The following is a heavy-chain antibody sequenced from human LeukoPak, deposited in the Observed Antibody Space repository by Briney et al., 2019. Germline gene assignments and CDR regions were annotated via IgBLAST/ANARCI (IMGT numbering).Heavy chain of an antibody. J-gene: IGHJ4*02. CDR2: INHSGST. Sequence: PSETLSLTCAVYGGSFSGYYWSWIRQPPGKGLEWIGEINHSGSTNYNPSLKSRVTISVDTSKNQFSLKLSSVTAADTAVYYCARHSGWYVGYYFDYWGQGTPVTVSS. CDR1: GGSFSGYY. D-gene: IGHD6-19*01. V-gene: IGHV4-34*01. CDR3: ARHSGWYVGYYFDY.